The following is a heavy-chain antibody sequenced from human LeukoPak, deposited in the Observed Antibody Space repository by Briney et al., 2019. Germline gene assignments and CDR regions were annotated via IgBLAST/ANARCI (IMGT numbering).Heavy chain of an antibody. Sequence: PSETLSLTCIVSGVSISTYSWNWIRQSPGKGLEWIGYISQSGTTSYNSSLKSRVTISVDTSNNHLSLRLTSVTAADTAVYYCARSDIWGSYRFLDYWGQGILVTVSS. CDR3: ARSDIWGSYRFLDY. CDR2: ISQSGTT. CDR1: GVSISTYS. V-gene: IGHV4-59*08. J-gene: IGHJ4*01. D-gene: IGHD3-16*02.